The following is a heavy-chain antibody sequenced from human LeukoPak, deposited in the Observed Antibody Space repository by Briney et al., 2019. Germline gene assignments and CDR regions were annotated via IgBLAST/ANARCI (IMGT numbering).Heavy chain of an antibody. D-gene: IGHD3-9*01. CDR2: ISHDGSNK. Sequence: GGSLRLSCAASGFTFSSYAMHWVRQAPGKGLEWVAVISHDGSNKYYADSVKGRLTISRDNSKNTLYLQMNSLRAEDTAVYYCARDLSLNYDILTAYGMDVWGQGTTVTVSS. J-gene: IGHJ6*02. V-gene: IGHV3-30-3*01. CDR3: ARDLSLNYDILTAYGMDV. CDR1: GFTFSSYA.